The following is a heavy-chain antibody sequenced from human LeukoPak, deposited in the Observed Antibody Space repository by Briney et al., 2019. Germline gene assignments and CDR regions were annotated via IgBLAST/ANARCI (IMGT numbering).Heavy chain of an antibody. CDR2: INHSGST. CDR3: ARGEYSSSCLDY. V-gene: IGHV4-34*01. CDR1: GGSFSGYY. D-gene: IGHD6-6*01. J-gene: IGHJ4*02. Sequence: PSETLSLTCAVYGGSFSGYYWSWIRQPPGKGLEWIGEINHSGSTNYNPSLKSRVTISVDTSKNQFSLKLSSVTAADTAVYYCARGEYSSSCLDYWGQGTLVTVSS.